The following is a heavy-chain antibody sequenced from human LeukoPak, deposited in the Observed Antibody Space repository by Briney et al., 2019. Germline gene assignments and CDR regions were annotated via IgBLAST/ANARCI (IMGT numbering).Heavy chain of an antibody. CDR2: ISGSGGST. J-gene: IGHJ3*02. D-gene: IGHD2-2*01. CDR1: GFTFSSYA. Sequence: GGPLRLSCAASGFTFSSYAMSWVRQAPGKGLEWVSAISGSGGSTYYADSVKGRFTISRDNSKNTLYLQMNSLRAEDTAVYYCAKAPLGYCSSTSCYAFDIWGQGTMVTVSS. CDR3: AKAPLGYCSSTSCYAFDI. V-gene: IGHV3-23*01.